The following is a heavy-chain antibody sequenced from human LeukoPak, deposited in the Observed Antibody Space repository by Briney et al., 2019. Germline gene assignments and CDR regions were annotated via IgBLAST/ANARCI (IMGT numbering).Heavy chain of an antibody. CDR1: GFMFSKSW. CDR3: ATGQEDYYYYMDV. J-gene: IGHJ6*03. V-gene: IGHV3-74*01. D-gene: IGHD1-14*01. Sequence: GGSLRLSCAASGFMFSKSWMHWVRQVPGKGLVWVARIYNDGSTTNYADSVKGRFTISRDNSKNTLYLQMNSLRAEDTAVYYCATGQEDYYYYMDVWGKGTTVTISS. CDR2: IYNDGSTT.